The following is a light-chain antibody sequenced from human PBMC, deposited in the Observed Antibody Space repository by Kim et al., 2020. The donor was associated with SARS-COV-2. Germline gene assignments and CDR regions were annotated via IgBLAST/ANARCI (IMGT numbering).Light chain of an antibody. CDR1: QSVSSN. CDR2: DAS. V-gene: IGKV3-15*01. J-gene: IGKJ2*01. Sequence: EIVMTQSPATLSVSPGERATLSCRASQSVSSNLAWYQQKPGQAPRLLIYDASTRATGIPASFSGSGSGTEFTLTISSLQSEDFAVYYCQQYNNWPPYTFGQGTKLEI. CDR3: QQYNNWPPYT.